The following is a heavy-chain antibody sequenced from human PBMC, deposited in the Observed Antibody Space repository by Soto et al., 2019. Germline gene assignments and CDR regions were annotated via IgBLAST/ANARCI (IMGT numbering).Heavy chain of an antibody. V-gene: IGHV1-69*01. CDR3: ARGGKERFRGSGMDV. D-gene: IGHD1-1*01. CDR1: GGTFSSYA. CDR2: IISIFGTA. Sequence: QVQLVQSGAEVKKPGTSVKVSCKVSGGTFSSYAISWVRQAPGQGLEWMGEIISIFGTAMYAQKFQGRVTIIADESASTAYMELSRLRSDDTAVYYCARGGKERFRGSGMDVWGQGTTVTVSS. J-gene: IGHJ6*02.